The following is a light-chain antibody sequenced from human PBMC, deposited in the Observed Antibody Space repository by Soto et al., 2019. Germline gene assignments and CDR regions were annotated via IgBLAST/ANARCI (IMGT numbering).Light chain of an antibody. CDR3: QQYGSSPQT. Sequence: IGLTQSPATLYLSPGERATLSCSASQSVSSSYLAWYQQKPGQAPRLLIYGASSRATGIPDRFSGSGSGTDFTLTISRLEPEDFAVYYCQQYGSSPQTFGPGTKVDIK. CDR1: QSVSSSY. V-gene: IGKV3-20*01. CDR2: GAS. J-gene: IGKJ3*01.